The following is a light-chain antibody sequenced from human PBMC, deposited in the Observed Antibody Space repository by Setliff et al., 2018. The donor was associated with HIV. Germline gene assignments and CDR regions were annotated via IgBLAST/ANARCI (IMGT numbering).Light chain of an antibody. Sequence: EIVLTQSPGTLSLSPGERATLSCWASQSVSSSYLAWYQQKPGQAPRLLIYGASNRATGIPDRFSGSGSGTEFTLTISSLQSEDFAVYYCQQYDNWPRTFGQGTKVDIK. CDR3: QQYDNWPRT. J-gene: IGKJ1*01. CDR2: GAS. CDR1: QSVSSSY. V-gene: IGKV3-20*01.